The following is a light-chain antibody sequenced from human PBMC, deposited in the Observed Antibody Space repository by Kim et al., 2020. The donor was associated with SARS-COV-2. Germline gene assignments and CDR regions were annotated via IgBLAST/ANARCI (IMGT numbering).Light chain of an antibody. V-gene: IGLV1-51*01. Sequence: GQKVTFSCSGSSSNIGNNYVSWYQQLPGTAPKPLLYDNNKRPSGIPDRFSGSKSGTSATLGITGLQTGDEADYYCGTWDSSLSAVVFGGGTQLTVL. CDR1: SSNIGNNY. J-gene: IGLJ2*01. CDR2: DNN. CDR3: GTWDSSLSAVV.